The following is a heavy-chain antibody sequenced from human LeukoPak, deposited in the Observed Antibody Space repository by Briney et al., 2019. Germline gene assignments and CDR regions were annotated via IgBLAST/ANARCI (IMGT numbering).Heavy chain of an antibody. V-gene: IGHV4-39*02. D-gene: IGHD6-19*01. Sequence: SSETLSLTCTVSGGSISSSSYYWGWIRQPPGKGLEWIGSIYYSGSTYYNPSLKSRVTISVDTSKNQFSLKLSSVIAADTAVYYCARDSDSSGWLDYYMDVWGKGTTVTISS. CDR1: GGSISSSSYY. CDR3: ARDSDSSGWLDYYMDV. CDR2: IYYSGST. J-gene: IGHJ6*03.